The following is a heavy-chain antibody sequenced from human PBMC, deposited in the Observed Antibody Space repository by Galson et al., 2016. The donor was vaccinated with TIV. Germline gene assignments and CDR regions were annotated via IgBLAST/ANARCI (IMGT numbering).Heavy chain of an antibody. CDR1: GFIFSSFP. J-gene: IGHJ4*02. D-gene: IGHD6-19*01. CDR3: ARDPTVAGYPFDY. CDR2: ILYDGTTK. V-gene: IGHV3-30-3*01. Sequence: SLRLSCAASGFIFSSFPMHWVRQVPGKGLEWVALILYDGTTKQYADSVKGRFTISRGNSKNTVYLQMNSLRPEDTAVYYCARDPTVAGYPFDYWGQGTLVTVSS.